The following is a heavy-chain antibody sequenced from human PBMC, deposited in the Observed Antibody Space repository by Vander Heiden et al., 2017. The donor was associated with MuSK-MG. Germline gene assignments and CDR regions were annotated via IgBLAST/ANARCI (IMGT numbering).Heavy chain of an antibody. J-gene: IGHJ4*02. D-gene: IGHD5-18*01. CDR3: AKTEYSYGRMEGYFDY. CDR1: GGSISSGGYY. Sequence: QVPLQESGPGLVTPSQTLSLTCTVSGGSISSGGYYWSWIRQHPGKGLEWIGYIYYSGSTYYNPSLKSRVTISVDTSKNQFSLKLSSVTAADTAVYYCAKTEYSYGRMEGYFDYWGQGTLVTVSS. CDR2: IYYSGST. V-gene: IGHV4-31*03.